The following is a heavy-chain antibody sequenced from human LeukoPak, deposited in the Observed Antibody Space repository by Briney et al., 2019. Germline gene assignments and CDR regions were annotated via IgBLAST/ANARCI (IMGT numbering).Heavy chain of an antibody. J-gene: IGHJ4*02. CDR2: IDSSSSTI. V-gene: IGHV3-48*01. CDR1: GFIFSDYN. Sequence: GGSLRLSCEASGFIFSDYNMNWVRQAPGKGLEWLSFIDSSSSTIYYADSVKGRFTISRDNSKNTLYLQMNSLRAEDTAVYYCARDRYSGYDWGVDYWGQGTLVTVSS. D-gene: IGHD5-12*01. CDR3: ARDRYSGYDWGVDY.